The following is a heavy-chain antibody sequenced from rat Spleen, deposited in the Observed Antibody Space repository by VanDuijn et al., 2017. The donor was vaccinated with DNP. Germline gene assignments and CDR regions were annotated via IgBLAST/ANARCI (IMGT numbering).Heavy chain of an antibody. V-gene: IGHV5-31*01. J-gene: IGHJ3*01. CDR3: ARRDTSYGYNWFAY. CDR2: ITRSGGNT. Sequence: EVQLVESGGGLVQPGRSLKLSCAASGFTFNNYWMTWIRQVPGKGLEWVASITRSGGNTYYPDSVKGRFTISRDNAKNTLYLQMDSLRSEETATYYCARRDTSYGYNWFAYWGQGTLVTVSS. CDR1: GFTFNNYW. D-gene: IGHD1-2*01.